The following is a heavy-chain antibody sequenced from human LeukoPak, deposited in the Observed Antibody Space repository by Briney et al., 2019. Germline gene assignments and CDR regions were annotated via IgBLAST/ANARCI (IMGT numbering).Heavy chain of an antibody. Sequence: GGSLRLSCAASGFTVSSNYMSWVRQAPGKGLEWVSVIYRGGSTYYADSVKGRFTISRDNSKNTLYLQMNSLRAEDTAVYYCARDSPYYGMDVWGQGTTVTVSS. V-gene: IGHV3-53*01. CDR3: ARDSPYYGMDV. CDR1: GFTVSSNY. J-gene: IGHJ6*02. CDR2: IYRGGST.